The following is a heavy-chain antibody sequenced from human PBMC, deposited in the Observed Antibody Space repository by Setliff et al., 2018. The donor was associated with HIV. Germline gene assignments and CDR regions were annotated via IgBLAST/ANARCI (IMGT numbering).Heavy chain of an antibody. CDR3: ARNVPGIVPRRVGFDP. CDR2: IIPILGEA. Sequence: SVKVSCKASGDTFSRYAISWVRQAPGQGLEWMGGIIPILGEAKYAQKFQGTVTITADKSTSTVYMELSSLKSDGTAMYYCARNVPGIVPRRVGFDPWGQGTQVTVSS. D-gene: IGHD1-26*01. J-gene: IGHJ5*02. V-gene: IGHV1-69*10. CDR1: GDTFSRYA.